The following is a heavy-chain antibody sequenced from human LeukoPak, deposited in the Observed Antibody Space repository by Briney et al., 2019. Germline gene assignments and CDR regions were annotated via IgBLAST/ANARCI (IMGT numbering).Heavy chain of an antibody. J-gene: IGHJ4*02. CDR2: IQPDGSEN. D-gene: IGHD3-3*01. CDR3: ARLDFWSGYLDY. Sequence: PGGSLRLSCAASGFTFRRFWMSWVRQSPGKGLEWVANIQPDGSENYYVDAVKGRFTISRDNAKNSLYLQMNSLRAEDTAVYYCARLDFWSGYLDYWGQGTPVIVSS. CDR1: GFTFRRFW. V-gene: IGHV3-7*05.